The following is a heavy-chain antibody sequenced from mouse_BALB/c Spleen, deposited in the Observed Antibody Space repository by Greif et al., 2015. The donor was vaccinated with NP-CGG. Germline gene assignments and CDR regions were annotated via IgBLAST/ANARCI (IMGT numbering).Heavy chain of an antibody. CDR1: GYTFTDYY. Sequence: VVESGPELVKPGASVKISCKASGYTFTDYYINWVKQKPGQGLEWIGWIYPGSGNTKYNEKFKGKATLTVHTSSSTAYMQLSSLTSEDAAVYFCARRTGTEAVDYWSQGTSVTVSS. V-gene: IGHV1-84*02. CDR3: ARRTGTEAVDY. D-gene: IGHD4-1*01. CDR2: IYPGSGNT. J-gene: IGHJ4*01.